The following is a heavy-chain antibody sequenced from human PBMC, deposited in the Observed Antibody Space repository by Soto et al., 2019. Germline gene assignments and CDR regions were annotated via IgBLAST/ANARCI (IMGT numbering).Heavy chain of an antibody. J-gene: IGHJ6*02. CDR1: GYTFTSYG. CDR3: AREIRPVGRYYYGMDV. Sequence: VQLVQSEAEVKKPGASVKVSCKAFGYTFTSYGVCWMRQAPGQGLEWMGWISGYNGNTNYAQKLQGRVTMTTDTSTSTAYMELRSLRSDDTAVYYCAREIRPVGRYYYGMDVWGQGTTVTVSS. V-gene: IGHV1-18*01. CDR2: ISGYNGNT.